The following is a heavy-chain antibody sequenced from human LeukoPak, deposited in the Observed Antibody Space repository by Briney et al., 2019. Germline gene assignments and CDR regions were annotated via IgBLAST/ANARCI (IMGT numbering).Heavy chain of an antibody. CDR2: IYYSGST. CDR1: GGSISSGGYY. Sequence: SETLSLTCTVSGGSISSGGYYWSWIRQHPGKGLEWIGYIYYSGSTYYNPSLKSRVTISVDTSKNQFSLKLSSVTAADTAVYYCATHSYSSSWFNYYYYYMDVWGKGTTVTVSS. J-gene: IGHJ6*03. D-gene: IGHD6-13*01. CDR3: ATHSYSSSWFNYYYYYMDV. V-gene: IGHV4-31*03.